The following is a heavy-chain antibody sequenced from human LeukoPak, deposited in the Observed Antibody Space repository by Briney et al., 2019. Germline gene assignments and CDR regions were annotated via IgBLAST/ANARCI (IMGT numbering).Heavy chain of an antibody. D-gene: IGHD4-17*01. CDR2: IHNTGKT. CDR1: GGSISSGSYY. V-gene: IGHV4-31*03. Sequence: SQTLSLTCTVSGGSISSGSYYWGWIRQHPGKALEWIGYIHNTGKTDYNPSLKSRIIISLDTSKNRFSLRLSSVTAADTALYYCARKNDYGDSYYMDVWGKGTTVTVSS. J-gene: IGHJ6*03. CDR3: ARKNDYGDSYYMDV.